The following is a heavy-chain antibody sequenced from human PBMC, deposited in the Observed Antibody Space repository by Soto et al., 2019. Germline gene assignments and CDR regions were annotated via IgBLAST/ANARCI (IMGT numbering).Heavy chain of an antibody. Sequence: ASETLSLTCAVYGGSFSGYYWSWIRQPPGKGLEWIGGINHSGSTNYNPSLKSRVTISVDTSKNQFSLKLSSVTAADTAVYYCARGLHYYDSSGYYYYYYGMDVWGQGTTVTVSS. V-gene: IGHV4-34*01. CDR2: INHSGST. J-gene: IGHJ6*02. CDR3: ARGLHYYDSSGYYYYYYGMDV. D-gene: IGHD3-22*01. CDR1: GGSFSGYY.